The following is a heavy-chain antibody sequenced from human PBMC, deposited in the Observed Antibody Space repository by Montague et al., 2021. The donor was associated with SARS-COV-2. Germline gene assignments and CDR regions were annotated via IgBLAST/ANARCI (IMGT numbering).Heavy chain of an antibody. D-gene: IGHD5-18*01. CDR3: ARVSDGPEGNFDH. CDR2: IYNSGRP. J-gene: IGHJ4*02. CDR1: ADPISSSDFY. Sequence: TLSLTCTVSADPISSSDFYWSWVRQPAGKGLEWIGRIYNSGRPNYNSSLQSRVTISVDTSKNQFYLRLSSMSAADTAVYYCARVSDGPEGNFDHWGQGTLVTVSS. V-gene: IGHV4-61*02.